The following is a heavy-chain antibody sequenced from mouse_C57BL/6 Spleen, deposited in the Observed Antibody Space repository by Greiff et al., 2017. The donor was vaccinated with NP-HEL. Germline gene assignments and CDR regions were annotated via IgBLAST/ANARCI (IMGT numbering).Heavy chain of an antibody. J-gene: IGHJ3*01. CDR1: GYTFTSYW. CDR2: IYPGSGST. D-gene: IGHD2-4*01. CDR3: AFYDYEAWFAY. Sequence: VQLQQPGAELVKPGASVKMSCEASGYTFTSYWITWVKQRPGQGLEWVGDIYPGSGSTNYNETFKSKATLTVDTSSSTAYMQLSSLTSEDSAIYYCAFYDYEAWFAYWGQGTLVTVSA. V-gene: IGHV1-55*01.